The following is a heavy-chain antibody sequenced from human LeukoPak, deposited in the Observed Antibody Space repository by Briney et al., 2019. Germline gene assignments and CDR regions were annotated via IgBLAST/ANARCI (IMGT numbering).Heavy chain of an antibody. V-gene: IGHV3-48*03. D-gene: IGHD3-10*01. CDR2: ISSSGSTI. CDR3: ARDYYGSGSSDY. J-gene: IGHJ4*02. Sequence: GGSLRLSCAASGFTFSSYEMNWVRQAPGKGLEWVSYISSSGSTIYYADSVKGRFTISRDNAKNSLYLQMNSLRAEDTAVYYCARDYYGSGSSDYWGQGTLVTVSP. CDR1: GFTFSSYE.